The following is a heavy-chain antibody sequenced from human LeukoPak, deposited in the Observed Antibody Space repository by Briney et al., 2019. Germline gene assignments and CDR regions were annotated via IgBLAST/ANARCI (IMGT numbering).Heavy chain of an antibody. Sequence: SETLSLTCTVSGGSISSSNWWSWVRQPPGKGLEWIGEIYHSGSTNYNPSLKSRVTISVDKSKNQFSLKLSSVTAADTAVYYCARLTKIAVAVGSYYFDYWGQGTLVTVSS. J-gene: IGHJ4*02. CDR1: GGSISSSNW. CDR2: IYHSGST. CDR3: ARLTKIAVAVGSYYFDY. V-gene: IGHV4-4*02. D-gene: IGHD6-19*01.